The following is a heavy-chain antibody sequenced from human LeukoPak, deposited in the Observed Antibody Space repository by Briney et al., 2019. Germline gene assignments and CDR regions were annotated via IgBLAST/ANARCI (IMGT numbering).Heavy chain of an antibody. CDR3: ARGGAYGSGSFDY. Sequence: PSETLSLTCTVSGGSITSGTYYWNWIRQPAGKGLEWIGRIYTSGSTNYNRSLKSRITMSADTSKNQFSLKVNSVTAADTAVYFCARGGAYGSGSFDYWGQGTLVTVSS. CDR1: GGSITSGTYY. V-gene: IGHV4-61*02. D-gene: IGHD3-10*01. J-gene: IGHJ4*02. CDR2: IYTSGST.